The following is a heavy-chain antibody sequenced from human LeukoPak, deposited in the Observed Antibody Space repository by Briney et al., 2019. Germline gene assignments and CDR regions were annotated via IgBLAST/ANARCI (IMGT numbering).Heavy chain of an antibody. J-gene: IGHJ4*02. CDR3: AREFATSGPGPD. Sequence: SETLSLTCTVSGGSISSSSYYWGWIRQPPGKGLEWIGSIYYSGTTYYNPSLKSRVTVSVDTSKNQFSLKLSSVTAADTAVYYCAREFATSGPGPDWGQGTLVTVSS. CDR2: IYYSGTT. V-gene: IGHV4-39*07. D-gene: IGHD3-10*01. CDR1: GGSISSSSYY.